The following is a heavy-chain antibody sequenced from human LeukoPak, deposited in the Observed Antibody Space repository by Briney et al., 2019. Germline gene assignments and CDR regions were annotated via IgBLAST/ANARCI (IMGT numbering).Heavy chain of an antibody. D-gene: IGHD3-10*01. V-gene: IGHV3-23*01. Sequence: GGSLRLSCAASGFTFSSYAMSWVRQAPGKGLEWVSAISGSGGSTYYADSVKGRFTISRDNSKNTLYLQLNSLRAEDTAVYYCANEPSVRGVIGGMDVWGQGTTVTVSS. CDR3: ANEPSVRGVIGGMDV. CDR1: GFTFSSYA. J-gene: IGHJ6*02. CDR2: ISGSGGST.